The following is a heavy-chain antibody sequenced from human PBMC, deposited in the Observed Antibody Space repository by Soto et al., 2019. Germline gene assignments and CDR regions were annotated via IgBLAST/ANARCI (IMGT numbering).Heavy chain of an antibody. J-gene: IGHJ5*01. CDR1: AESFPSYW. V-gene: IGHV5-51*06. D-gene: IGHD3-10*01. CDR3: GVIDRPGRDS. Sequence: PGVPIRISRHVAAESFPSYWSVLVRQMPGKGLEWMGVIYPGDSDTRYSPSFQGHITISADKSINTAYLQWSCLKAADTAIYFCGVIDRPGRDSCGQAPLVSVSS. CDR2: IYPGDSDT.